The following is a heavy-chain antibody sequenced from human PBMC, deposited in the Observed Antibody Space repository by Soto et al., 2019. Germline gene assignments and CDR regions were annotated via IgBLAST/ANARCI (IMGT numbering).Heavy chain of an antibody. Sequence: QTGGPLRLSCAASGFAFSNHGMHWVRQAPGRGLEWLAVIVREGSEKFYADSVKGRFTISRDNSKNTLYLEMSSLRAEDTAVYYSARDDDYDDNGLDLWGQGTLVTVSS. CDR1: GFAFSNHG. CDR3: ARDDDYDDNGLDL. J-gene: IGHJ4*02. V-gene: IGHV3-33*01. D-gene: IGHD4-17*01. CDR2: IVREGSEK.